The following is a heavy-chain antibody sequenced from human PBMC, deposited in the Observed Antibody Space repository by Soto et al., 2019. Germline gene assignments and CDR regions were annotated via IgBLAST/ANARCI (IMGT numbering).Heavy chain of an antibody. V-gene: IGHV5-51*03. CDR1: GYSFDSYW. Sequence: EVQLVQSGAEVKKTGESLKISCKGLGYSFDSYWIGWVRQMPGKGLEWMGIIYPGDSNTRYSPSFQGKVTISADKSTRTAYLQWSSLKASDTAIYYCARRGDIVAATVDYWGQGTLVTVSS. CDR3: ARRGDIVAATVDY. J-gene: IGHJ4*02. CDR2: IYPGDSNT. D-gene: IGHD6-13*01.